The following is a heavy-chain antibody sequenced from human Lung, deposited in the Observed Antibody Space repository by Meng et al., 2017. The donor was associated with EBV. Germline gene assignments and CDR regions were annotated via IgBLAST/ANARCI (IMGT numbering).Heavy chain of an antibody. CDR1: GFIFPSYA. D-gene: IGHD2-2*01. J-gene: IGHJ4*02. V-gene: IGHV1-18*01. CDR3: ARFYCSSTSCPHVLFDY. Sequence: QVQPGQVEAWWKKPGASVKVSCEASGFIFPSYAISWVRQAPGQGLQYMGWISAYNGNTNYAQELQGRVTMTTDTSTSTAYMELRSLRFDDTAVYYCARFYCSSTSCPHVLFDYWGQGTLVTASS. CDR2: ISAYNGNT.